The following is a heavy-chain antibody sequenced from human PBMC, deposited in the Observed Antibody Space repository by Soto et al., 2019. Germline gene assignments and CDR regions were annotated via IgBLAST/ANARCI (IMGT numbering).Heavy chain of an antibody. Sequence: QVQLVQSGAEVKKPGSSVKVSCKASGGTFSSYAISWVRQAPGQGLEWMGGIIPIFGTANYAQKFQGRVTITADESTXXXXXXXXXXXXEDTAVYYCAGRTGYSSGWFDYWGQGTLVTVSS. CDR3: AGRTGYSSGWFDY. CDR1: GGTFSSYA. D-gene: IGHD6-19*01. V-gene: IGHV1-69*01. CDR2: IIPIFGTA. J-gene: IGHJ5*01.